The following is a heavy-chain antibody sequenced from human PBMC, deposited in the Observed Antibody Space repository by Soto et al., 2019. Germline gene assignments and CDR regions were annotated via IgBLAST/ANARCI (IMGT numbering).Heavy chain of an antibody. D-gene: IGHD1-26*01. CDR3: ARSGEQMGAVFFS. Sequence: QVQLQESGPGLVKPSETLSLTCTVSGGSISSYYWICIRQPPGKGLERIGYIYYSGSTNYNPSLKSRVTISVDTSKNQFSLKLRSVSAAYTAVYYCARSGEQMGAVFFSWGQGTLVTVSS. CDR1: GGSISSYY. CDR2: IYYSGST. J-gene: IGHJ5*02. V-gene: IGHV4-59*08.